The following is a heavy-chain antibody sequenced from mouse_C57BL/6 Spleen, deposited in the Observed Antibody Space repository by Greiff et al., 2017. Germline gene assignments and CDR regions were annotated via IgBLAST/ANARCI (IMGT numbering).Heavy chain of an antibody. CDR3: ARGIGYYGSFHWYFDV. V-gene: IGHV3-6*01. D-gene: IGHD1-1*01. CDR1: GYSITSGYY. CDR2: ISYDGSN. Sequence: ESGPGLVKPSQSLSLTCSVTGYSITSGYYWNWIRQFPGNKPEWMGYISYDGSNNYNPALKNRISITRDTSKNQFFLKLNSVTTEDTATYYCARGIGYYGSFHWYFDVWGTGTTVTVSS. J-gene: IGHJ1*03.